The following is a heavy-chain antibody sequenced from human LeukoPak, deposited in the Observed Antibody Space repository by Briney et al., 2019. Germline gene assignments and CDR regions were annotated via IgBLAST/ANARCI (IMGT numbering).Heavy chain of an antibody. CDR3: ARGHGIAAAGTFDY. D-gene: IGHD6-13*01. Sequence: TGGSLRLSCAASGFIFSDTWMNWVRQAPGKGLEWVSYITSSSSTIYYADSVKGRFTISRDNAKNSLYLQMNSLRDEETAVYYCARGHGIAAAGTFDYWGQGTLVTVSS. CDR1: GFIFSDTW. J-gene: IGHJ4*02. V-gene: IGHV3-48*02. CDR2: ITSSSSTI.